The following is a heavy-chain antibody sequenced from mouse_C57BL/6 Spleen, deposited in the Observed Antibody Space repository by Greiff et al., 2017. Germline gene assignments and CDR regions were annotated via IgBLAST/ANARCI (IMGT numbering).Heavy chain of an antibody. CDR2: IWGVGST. D-gene: IGHD2-2*01. J-gene: IGHJ3*01. CDR3: ARYGYDGRPFAY. CDR1: GFSLTSYG. V-gene: IGHV2-6*01. Sequence: QVQLQQSGPGLVAPSQSLSITCTVSGFSLTSYGVDWVRQSPGKGLEWLGVIWGVGSTNYNSALKSRLSISKDNSKSQVFLKMNSLQTDDTAMYNCARYGYDGRPFAYWGQGTLVTVSA.